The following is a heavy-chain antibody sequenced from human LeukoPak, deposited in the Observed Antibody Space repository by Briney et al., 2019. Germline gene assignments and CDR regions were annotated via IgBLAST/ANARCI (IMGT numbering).Heavy chain of an antibody. CDR2: INGDGRST. CDR1: GFTFSSYW. J-gene: IGHJ4*02. CDR3: ARDYLAAAGTSDY. D-gene: IGHD6-13*01. Sequence: GGSLRLSCAASGFTFSSYWMHWVRQAPGKGLVWVSRINGDGRSTSYADSVKGRFTISRDNAKNTVYLQMNSLRAEGTAVYYCARDYLAAAGTSDYWGQGTLVTVSS. V-gene: IGHV3-74*01.